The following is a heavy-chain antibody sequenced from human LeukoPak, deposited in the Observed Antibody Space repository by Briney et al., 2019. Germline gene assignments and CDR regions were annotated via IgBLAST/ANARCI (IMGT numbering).Heavy chain of an antibody. CDR3: ARLRAYGSGSYSY. J-gene: IGHJ4*02. CDR2: IYHSGST. Sequence: PSETLSLTCTVSGYSISSGYYWGWIRQPPGKGLEWIGSIYHSGSTYHNPSLKSRATIAVDTSKNQFSLKLSSVTAADTAVYYCARLRAYGSGSYSYWGQGTLVTVSS. CDR1: GYSISSGYY. D-gene: IGHD3-10*01. V-gene: IGHV4-38-2*02.